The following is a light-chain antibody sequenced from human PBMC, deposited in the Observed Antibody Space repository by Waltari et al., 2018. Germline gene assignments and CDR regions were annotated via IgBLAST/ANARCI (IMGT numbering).Light chain of an antibody. CDR3: QQAASFPLT. V-gene: IGKV1-12*01. Sequence: DIQMTQSPSSVSASVGDRVTVTCRASQGINSWLAWYQQKPGRAPKLLFYGASSLQSGVPSRFSGSGSGTDFTLTISSLQPDDFATYYCQQAASFPLTFGGGTKVEIK. CDR2: GAS. J-gene: IGKJ4*01. CDR1: QGINSW.